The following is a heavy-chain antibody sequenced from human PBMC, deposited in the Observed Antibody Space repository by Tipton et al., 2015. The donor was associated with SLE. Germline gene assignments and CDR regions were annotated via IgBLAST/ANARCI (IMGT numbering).Heavy chain of an antibody. CDR1: GYTLTNYY. J-gene: IGHJ4*02. CDR3: ARDIDRDILTCVGFVY. CDR2: INPNSGGT. Sequence: QSGPEVKKPGASVKVSCKASGYTLTNYYVHWVRQVPGQGLKWMGWINPNSGGTNYARSFQGRVTMTRDTSISTVYMELSRLRSDDTAIYFFARDIDRDILTCVGFVYWGPGTLVPVSS. D-gene: IGHD3-9*01. V-gene: IGHV1-2*02.